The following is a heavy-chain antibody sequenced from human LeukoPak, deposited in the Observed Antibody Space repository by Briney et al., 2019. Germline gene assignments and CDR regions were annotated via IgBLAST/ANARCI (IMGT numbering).Heavy chain of an antibody. Sequence: GASVKVSCKASGYTFTGYGISWVRQAPGHGLEWMGWISAYNGNTNYAQKLQGRVTMTTDTSTSTAYMELRSLRSDDTAVYYCASGVGTEPYYYYYMDVWGKGTTVTVSS. V-gene: IGHV1-18*01. CDR1: GYTFTGYG. CDR2: ISAYNGNT. J-gene: IGHJ6*03. CDR3: ASGVGTEPYYYYYMDV. D-gene: IGHD4-23*01.